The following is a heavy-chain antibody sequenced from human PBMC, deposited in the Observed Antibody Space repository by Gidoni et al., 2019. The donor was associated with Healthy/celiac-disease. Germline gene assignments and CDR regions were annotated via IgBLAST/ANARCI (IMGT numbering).Heavy chain of an antibody. CDR3: ARDIHLWFGGMKPMTELTHDAFDI. V-gene: IGHV4-39*07. Sequence: QLQLQESGPGLVKPSETLSLTCTVSGGSISSSSYYWGWIRQPPGKGLEWIGSIYYSGSTYYNPSLKSRVTISVDTSKNQFSLKLSSVTAADTAVYYCARDIHLWFGGMKPMTELTHDAFDIWGQGTMVTVSS. J-gene: IGHJ3*02. D-gene: IGHD3-10*01. CDR1: GGSISSSSYY. CDR2: IYYSGST.